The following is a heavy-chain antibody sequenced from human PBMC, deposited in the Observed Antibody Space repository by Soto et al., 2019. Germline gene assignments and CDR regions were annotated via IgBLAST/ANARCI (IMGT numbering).Heavy chain of an antibody. CDR2: ISYDGNKK. D-gene: IGHD3-22*01. V-gene: IGHV3-30*03. CDR3: ARGGVVVTTEPHEY. CDR1: GFTFRTYG. J-gene: IGHJ4*01. Sequence: GGSLRLSCSASGFTFRTYGMHWVRQAPGKGLEWVALISYDGNKKFYADSMKGRFTISRDNSKDTLYLQMNSLRPEDTAVYYCARGGVVVTTEPHEYWGHGTLVTVSS.